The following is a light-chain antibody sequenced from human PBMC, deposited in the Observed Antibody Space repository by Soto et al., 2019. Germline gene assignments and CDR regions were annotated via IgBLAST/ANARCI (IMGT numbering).Light chain of an antibody. CDR3: QQYGTSPPDT. V-gene: IGKV3-20*01. CDR2: HAS. CDR1: RSLTSDY. Sequence: IVWMQSPDTLSLSPGERATLSCSPSRSLTSDYLAWYQQKPGQAPRLLFYHASRRATGTPDRFSVSGSGTDFTLTISRLEPEDVAVYYCQQYGTSPPDTFGQGTRLEIK. J-gene: IGKJ5*01.